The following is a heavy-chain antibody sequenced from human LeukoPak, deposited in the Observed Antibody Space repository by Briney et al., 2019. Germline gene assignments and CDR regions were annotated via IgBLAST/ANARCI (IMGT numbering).Heavy chain of an antibody. J-gene: IGHJ4*02. CDR2: INPNSGGT. CDR3: ARDRHRRHYYDSSLHPPLDY. CDR1: GYTFTGYY. D-gene: IGHD3-22*01. V-gene: IGHV1-2*02. Sequence: GASVKVSCKASGYTFTGYYIHWVRQAPGQGLEWMGWINPNSGGTNYAQKFQGRVTMTRDTSISTAYMELSRLRSDDTAVYYCARDRHRRHYYDSSLHPPLDYWGQGTLVTVSS.